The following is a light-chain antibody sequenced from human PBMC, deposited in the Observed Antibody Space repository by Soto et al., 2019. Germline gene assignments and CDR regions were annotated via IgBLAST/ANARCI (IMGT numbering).Light chain of an antibody. Sequence: DNQMAQSPSTLSASVGDRVTISCRANQNIAQYRAWYQQKPGKAPKLLISEASILEHGVPARFTDSGSGTDFTLTITDLQPDDFATYFCQQYVRPYTFGQGTNVEI. J-gene: IGKJ2*01. V-gene: IGKV1-5*03. CDR2: EAS. CDR3: QQYVRPYT. CDR1: QNIAQY.